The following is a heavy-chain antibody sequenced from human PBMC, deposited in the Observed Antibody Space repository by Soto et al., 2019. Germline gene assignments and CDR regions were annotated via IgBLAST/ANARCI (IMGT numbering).Heavy chain of an antibody. V-gene: IGHV3-30*04. Sequence: GGSLRLSCAGFGFIFKNYALNWVRQAPGKGLEWVASITRDGYNKYYADSVKGRFTISRDNSRDTLSLQMTALRTEDSSIYYCTKSSGGSSSVGMDYWGQGTRVTVSS. CDR1: GFIFKNYA. CDR2: ITRDGYNK. CDR3: TKSSGGSSSVGMDY. D-gene: IGHD6-6*01. J-gene: IGHJ4*02.